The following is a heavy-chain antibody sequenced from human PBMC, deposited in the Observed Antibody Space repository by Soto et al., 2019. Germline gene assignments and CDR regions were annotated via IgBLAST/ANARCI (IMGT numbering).Heavy chain of an antibody. CDR1: GFTVSNNY. CDR2: IYSGGYT. CDR3: ETDGGGGGC. Sequence: EVQLVESGGGLIQPGGSLRLSCAVSGFTVSNNYMSWVRQAPGKGLEGVSVIYSGGYTAYGDSVKGRFTISRDNSKNKLFLKMRGRRAEERGVYFWETDGGGGGCWGQGTLVTVSS. D-gene: IGHD3-10*01. J-gene: IGHJ4*02. V-gene: IGHV3-53*01.